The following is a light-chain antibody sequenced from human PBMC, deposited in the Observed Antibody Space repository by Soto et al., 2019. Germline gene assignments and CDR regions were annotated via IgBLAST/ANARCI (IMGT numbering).Light chain of an antibody. CDR3: QQYSSSPPEFT. CDR2: GAS. J-gene: IGKJ3*01. Sequence: EIVLTQSPGTLSLSPGERATLTCRASQSVSSSYLAWYQQRPGQAPRLLIFGASYRATGIPDRFSGSGSGTDFTLTISRLEPEDFAVYYCQQYSSSPPEFTFGPGTRLD. CDR1: QSVSSSY. V-gene: IGKV3-20*01.